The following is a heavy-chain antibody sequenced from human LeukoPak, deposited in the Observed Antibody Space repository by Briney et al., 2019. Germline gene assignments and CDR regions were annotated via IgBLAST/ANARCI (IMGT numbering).Heavy chain of an antibody. CDR3: ANDGSGSYYNVPWFDP. Sequence: PGGSLRLSCAASGFTFSSYGMHWVRQAPGKGLEWVAFIRYDGSNKYYADSVKGRFTISRDNSKNTLYLQMNSLRAEDTAVYYCANDGSGSYYNVPWFDPWGQGTLVTVSS. CDR2: IRYDGSNK. D-gene: IGHD3-10*01. CDR1: GFTFSSYG. J-gene: IGHJ5*02. V-gene: IGHV3-30*02.